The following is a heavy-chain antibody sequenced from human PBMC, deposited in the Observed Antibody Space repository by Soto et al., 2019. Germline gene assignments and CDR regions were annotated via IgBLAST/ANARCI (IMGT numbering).Heavy chain of an antibody. CDR2: IKTDGSYT. J-gene: IGHJ4*02. CDR1: GFNFSNHW. D-gene: IGHD6-19*01. CDR3: VRSPSSGWVDY. Sequence: EVQLVESGGGLVQPGGSLRLSCAASGFNFSNHWMHWVRQAPGKGLVWVSRIKTDGSYTNYADSVKGRFTISRDNAKNTLYLQMNSLRADDTAVYYRVRSPSSGWVDYWGQGTLVTVSS. V-gene: IGHV3-74*01.